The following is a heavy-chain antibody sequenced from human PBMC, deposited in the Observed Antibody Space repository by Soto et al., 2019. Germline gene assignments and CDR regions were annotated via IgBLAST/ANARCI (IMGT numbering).Heavy chain of an antibody. V-gene: IGHV1-58*02. Sequence: QMQLVQSGPEVKKPGTSVKVSCKASGFTFTSSAMQWVRQARGQRLEWIGWIVVGSGNTNYAQKFQERDSITRDMSTRTACMELSSLRSEDTAVYYCAAGVTYDGNFDIWGQGTMVTVSS. J-gene: IGHJ3*02. CDR1: GFTFTSSA. D-gene: IGHD5-12*01. CDR3: AAGVTYDGNFDI. CDR2: IVVGSGNT.